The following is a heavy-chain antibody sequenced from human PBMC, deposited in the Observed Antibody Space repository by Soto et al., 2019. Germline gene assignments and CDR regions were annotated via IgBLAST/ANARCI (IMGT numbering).Heavy chain of an antibody. CDR3: VRDQKYFRVNGNWFDS. V-gene: IGHV1-18*04. CDR2: VSGNNGAS. D-gene: IGHD2-2*01. CDR1: GYTSADFG. Sequence: VASVKVSFKACGYTSADFGISWVRQAPGQGLEWMGWVSGNNGASNPAPKVQGRITMTLDTSTGVSYMALRSLRSDDTAIYYCVRDQKYFRVNGNWFDSWGQGTLVTVSS. J-gene: IGHJ5*01.